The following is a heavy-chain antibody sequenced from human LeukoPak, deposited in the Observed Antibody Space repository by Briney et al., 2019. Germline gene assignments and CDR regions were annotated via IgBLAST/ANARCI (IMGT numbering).Heavy chain of an antibody. J-gene: IGHJ3*02. CDR1: GGTFSSYA. Sequence: GASVKVSCKAFGGTFSSYAISWVRQAPGQGLEWMGRIIPILGIANYAQKFQGRVTITADKSTSTAYMELSSLRSEDTAVYYCARDNFAEYDTLTGYSQPRYGAFDIWGQGTMVTVSS. D-gene: IGHD3-9*01. CDR2: IIPILGIA. V-gene: IGHV1-69*04. CDR3: ARDNFAEYDTLTGYSQPRYGAFDI.